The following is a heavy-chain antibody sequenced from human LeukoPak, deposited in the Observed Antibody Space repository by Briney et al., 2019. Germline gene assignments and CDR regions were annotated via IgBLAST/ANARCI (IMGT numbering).Heavy chain of an antibody. V-gene: IGHV3-23*01. CDR2: TVGGGSPNT. D-gene: IGHD2-15*01. CDR3: TKAPIVSCSGAFCYPFDS. Sequence: GGSLRLSCAASESTFSSYYMTWVRQAPGKGLEWVSATVGGGSPNTYHADSVKGRFTISRDNSKNTLFLQMNSLRAEDTAIYYCTKAPIVSCSGAFCYPFDSWGQGTLATVSS. J-gene: IGHJ4*02. CDR1: ESTFSSYY.